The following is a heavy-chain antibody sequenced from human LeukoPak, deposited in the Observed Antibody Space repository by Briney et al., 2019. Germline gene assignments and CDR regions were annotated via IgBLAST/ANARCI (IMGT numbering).Heavy chain of an antibody. Sequence: SETLSLTCTVSGGSISSSSYYWGWIRQPPGKGLEWIGSIYYSGSTYYNPSLKSRVTISVDTSKNQFSLKLSSVTAADTAVYYCARDLRYCSGGSCETYFDYWGQGTLVTVSS. CDR3: ARDLRYCSGGSCETYFDY. J-gene: IGHJ4*02. V-gene: IGHV4-39*07. CDR2: IYYSGST. D-gene: IGHD2-15*01. CDR1: GGSISSSSYY.